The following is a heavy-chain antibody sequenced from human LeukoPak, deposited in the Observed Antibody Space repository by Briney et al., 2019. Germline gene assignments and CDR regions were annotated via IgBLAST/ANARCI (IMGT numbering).Heavy chain of an antibody. J-gene: IGHJ4*02. D-gene: IGHD2-2*01. CDR1: AFTLSTYW. V-gene: IGHV3-23*01. CDR2: ISGSGGRP. CDR3: ARHPEPGYCSSTSCHESYFAY. Sequence: GGSLRLSCAASAFTLSTYWMSWVRQAPGKGLEWVSAISGSGGRPYYADSVKGRFTISRDNSKNTLYLQMNSLRAEDAAVYYCARHPEPGYCSSTSCHESYFAYWGQGTLVTVSS.